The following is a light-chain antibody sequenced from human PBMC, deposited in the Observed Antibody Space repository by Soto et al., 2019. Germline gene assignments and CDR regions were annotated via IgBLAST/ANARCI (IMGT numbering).Light chain of an antibody. CDR3: SSYTSSTTFYV. CDR1: SSDIGDL. V-gene: IGLV2-14*01. CDR2: AVT. Sequence: HSALPQPASLSGSPGQSITISCPGTSSDIGDLVSWYEQHPGRAPKLIIYAVTNRPSGVSNRFSGSKSGNTASLTISGLQAEDEADFYCSSYTSSTTFYVFGSGTKVTVL. J-gene: IGLJ1*01.